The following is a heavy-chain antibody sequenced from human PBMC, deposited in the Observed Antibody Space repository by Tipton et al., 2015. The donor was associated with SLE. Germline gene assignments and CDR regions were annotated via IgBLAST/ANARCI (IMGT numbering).Heavy chain of an antibody. CDR1: GFTFSSYA. Sequence: LSLTCATSGFTFSSYALSWVRRAPGKGLEWVSAISGGGGSTYYADFVKGRFSISIDKSQKTLFLQMNSLRVDDTATYYCAKFEKTTDFYLDSWGQGTLVSVSS. CDR2: ISGGGGST. V-gene: IGHV3-23*01. CDR3: AKFEKTTDFYLDS. J-gene: IGHJ4*02. D-gene: IGHD1/OR15-1a*01.